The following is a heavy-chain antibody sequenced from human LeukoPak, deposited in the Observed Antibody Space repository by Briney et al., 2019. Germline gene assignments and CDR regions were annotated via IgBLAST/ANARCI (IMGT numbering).Heavy chain of an antibody. CDR2: INHSGST. V-gene: IGHV4-34*01. D-gene: IGHD2-8*01. CDR1: GGSFSGYY. CDR3: ARGLLYVSAANNRFDP. J-gene: IGHJ5*02. Sequence: SETLSLTCAVYGGSFSGYYWSWIRQPPGKGLEWIGEINHSGSTNYNPSLKSRVTISVDTSKNQFSLKLSSVTAADTAVYYCARGLLYVSAANNRFDPWGQGTLVTVSS.